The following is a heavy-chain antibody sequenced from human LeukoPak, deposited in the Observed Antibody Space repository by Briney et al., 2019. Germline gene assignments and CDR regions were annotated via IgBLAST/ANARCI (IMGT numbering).Heavy chain of an antibody. Sequence: PGRSLRLSCAASGFTFSSYGMHSVRQAPGKGLEWVAVISYDGSNKYYADSVKGRFTISRDNSKNTLYLQMNSLRAEDTAVYYCAKDFVVTATSALFDPWGQGTVVSVSS. D-gene: IGHD2-21*02. CDR3: AKDFVVTATSALFDP. J-gene: IGHJ5*02. CDR1: GFTFSSYG. CDR2: ISYDGSNK. V-gene: IGHV3-30*18.